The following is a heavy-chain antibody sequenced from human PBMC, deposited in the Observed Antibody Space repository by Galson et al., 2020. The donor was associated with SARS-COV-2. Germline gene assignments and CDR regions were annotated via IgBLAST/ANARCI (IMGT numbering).Heavy chain of an antibody. Sequence: SETLSLTCTLSGGSISSGGYYWSWIRQHPGKGLEWIGYIYYGGSTYYNPSLKSRITISVDTSKNQFSLNLSSVTAADTAVYYCASRSSSYMHYYFDFWGQGTLVTVSS. CDR3: ASRSSSYMHYYFDF. CDR2: IYYGGST. D-gene: IGHD3-22*01. CDR1: GGSISSGGYY. V-gene: IGHV4-31*03. J-gene: IGHJ4*02.